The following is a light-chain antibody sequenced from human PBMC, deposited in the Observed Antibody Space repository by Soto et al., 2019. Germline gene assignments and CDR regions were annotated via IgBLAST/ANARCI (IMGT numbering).Light chain of an antibody. J-gene: IGKJ2*01. V-gene: IGKV1-5*01. CDR2: DAS. CDR3: QQYNSYSVNA. Sequence: DIQMTQSPYTLSPSVGDRVSITCRASQSISGWLAWYQQKPGKAPKLLIYDASSLESGVPSRFSGSGSGTEFSLAISRLQPDDVATDYCQQYNSYSVNAFGQGTKLEIK. CDR1: QSISGW.